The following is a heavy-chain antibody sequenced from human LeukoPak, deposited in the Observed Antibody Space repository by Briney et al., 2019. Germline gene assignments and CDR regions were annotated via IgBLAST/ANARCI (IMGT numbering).Heavy chain of an antibody. V-gene: IGHV4-61*10. Sequence: SETLSLTCTVSGDSISSGRYYWSWIRQPAGRGLEWIGRIYNSGRTNYNPSLKSRVTIFIDTSRNQFSLRLSSVTAADTAVYYCARDDSYNDLNSFDFWGQGTLVTISS. CDR1: GDSISSGRYY. CDR3: ARDDSYNDLNSFDF. CDR2: IYNSGRT. D-gene: IGHD3-3*01. J-gene: IGHJ4*02.